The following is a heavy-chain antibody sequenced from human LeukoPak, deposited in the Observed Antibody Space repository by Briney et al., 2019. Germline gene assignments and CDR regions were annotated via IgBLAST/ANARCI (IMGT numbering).Heavy chain of an antibody. CDR2: ISYSGNT. D-gene: IGHD6-13*01. Sequence: PSETLSLTCSVSGGSISSYYWSWIRQSPGKGLEWIGHISYSGNTNYNPSLKSRVTISLDTSKNQFSLKLSSMTAADTAVYYCARGRGSTWPDAFDIWGQGTRVTVSS. CDR1: GGSISSYY. CDR3: ARGRGSTWPDAFDI. J-gene: IGHJ3*02. V-gene: IGHV4-59*01.